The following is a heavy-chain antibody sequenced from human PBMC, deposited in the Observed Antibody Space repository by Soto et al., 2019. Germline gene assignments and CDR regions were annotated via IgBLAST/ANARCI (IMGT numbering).Heavy chain of an antibody. CDR2: ISYDGSNK. Sequence: GSLRLSCAASGFTFSSYGMHWVRQAPGKGLEWVAVISYDGSNKYYADSVKGRFTISRDNSKNTLYLQMNSLRAEDTAVYYCAKEIRGLYSSGWNNYYYYGMDVWGQGTTVTVSS. V-gene: IGHV3-30*18. J-gene: IGHJ6*02. D-gene: IGHD6-19*01. CDR1: GFTFSSYG. CDR3: AKEIRGLYSSGWNNYYYYGMDV.